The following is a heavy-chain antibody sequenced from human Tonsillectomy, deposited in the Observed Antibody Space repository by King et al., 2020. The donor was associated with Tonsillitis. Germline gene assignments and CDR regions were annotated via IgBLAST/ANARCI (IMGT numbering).Heavy chain of an antibody. V-gene: IGHV3-15*01. CDR3: TTDRGIAVRPLFDF. Sequence: VQLVESGGGLVKPGESLRLSCAASGFTFSNAWMSWVRQAPGKGLEWVGRIKSKSAGGATDYAAPVKGRCSISRDDSISTLYLQMNSLKVEDTAVYYCTTDRGIAVRPLFDFWGQGTLVPVSS. CDR1: GFTFSNAW. D-gene: IGHD6-6*01. CDR2: IKSKSAGGAT. J-gene: IGHJ4*02.